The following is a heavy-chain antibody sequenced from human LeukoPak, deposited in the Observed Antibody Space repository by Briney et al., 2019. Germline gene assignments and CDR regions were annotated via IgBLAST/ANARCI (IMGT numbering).Heavy chain of an antibody. CDR2: IIPIFGTA. V-gene: IGHV1-69*05. J-gene: IGHJ4*02. CDR3: ATINLGACQFDY. CDR1: GCTFSSYA. Sequence: GSLVRVSCKASGCTFSSYAISWVREAPGQGLEWMGGIIPIFGTANYAQKFQGRVTITTDESTSTAYMELSSLRSEDTAVYYCATINLGACQFDYWGQGTLVTVSS. D-gene: IGHD1-26*01.